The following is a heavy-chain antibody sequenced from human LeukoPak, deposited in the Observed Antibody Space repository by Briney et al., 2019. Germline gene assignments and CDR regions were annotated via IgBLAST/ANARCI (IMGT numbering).Heavy chain of an antibody. CDR1: GYTFTGYY. V-gene: IGHV1-2*02. Sequence: ASVKVSCKASGYTFTGYYMHWVRQAPGQGLEWMGWINPNSGGTNYAQKFQGRVTMTRDTSISTAYMELSRLRSDDTAVYYCARGYYDSSDFEYLQHWGQGTLVTVSS. CDR2: INPNSGGT. J-gene: IGHJ1*01. CDR3: ARGYYDSSDFEYLQH. D-gene: IGHD3-22*01.